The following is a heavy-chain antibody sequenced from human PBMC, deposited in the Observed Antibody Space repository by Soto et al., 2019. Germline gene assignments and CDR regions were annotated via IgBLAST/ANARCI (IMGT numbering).Heavy chain of an antibody. CDR2: IIPIFGTA. V-gene: IGHV1-69*12. D-gene: IGHD3-16*01. Sequence: QVQLVQSGAEVKKPGSSVKVSCKASGGTFSSYAISWVRQAPGQGLEWMGGIIPIFGTANYAQKFQGRVTITADESTSTGYMELSSLRSEDTAVYYCARVGRSGAGPYWYFDLWGRGTLVTVSS. CDR1: GGTFSSYA. J-gene: IGHJ2*01. CDR3: ARVGRSGAGPYWYFDL.